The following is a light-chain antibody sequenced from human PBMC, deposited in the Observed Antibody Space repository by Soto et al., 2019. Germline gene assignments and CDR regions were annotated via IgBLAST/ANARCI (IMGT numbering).Light chain of an antibody. CDR3: QQLYTYPLT. CDR1: QGIGSS. V-gene: IGKV1-9*01. Sequence: DIQLTQSPSFLSASVGDRVTITCRASQGIGSSLAWYQQKLGKAPKLLIYAASTLQSGVPSRFSGSGSGTEFTLTISSLQPEDFATYYCQQLYTYPLTFGGGTKVEIK. CDR2: AAS. J-gene: IGKJ4*01.